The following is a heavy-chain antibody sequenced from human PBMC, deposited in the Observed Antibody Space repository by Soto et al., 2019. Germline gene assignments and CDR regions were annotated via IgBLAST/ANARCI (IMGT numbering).Heavy chain of an antibody. Sequence: PSETLSLTGTVSGGSISSGYYYWSWIRQPPGKGLEWIGYIYYIGSTYYNPSLKSRVTISVDTSKNQFSLKLSSVTAADTAVYYCARVESGNYWIFDYWGQGTLVTVSS. CDR2: IYYIGST. CDR3: ARVESGNYWIFDY. D-gene: IGHD4-4*01. V-gene: IGHV4-30-4*01. CDR1: GGSISSGYYY. J-gene: IGHJ4*02.